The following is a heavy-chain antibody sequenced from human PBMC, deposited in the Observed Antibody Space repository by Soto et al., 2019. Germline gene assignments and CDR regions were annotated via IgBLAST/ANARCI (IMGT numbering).Heavy chain of an antibody. J-gene: IGHJ6*02. V-gene: IGHV3-53*04. Sequence: EVQLVESGGGLVQPGGSLRLSCVASGIPVSSNYMTWVRQAPGKGLEWESVLHSGGDTYYANSVKGRFTISRHDSTNTLYLQMNSLTPEDTAVYYCARDGPYYYASRMDVWGQGTTVTVSS. D-gene: IGHD3-10*01. CDR3: ARDGPYYYASRMDV. CDR2: LHSGGDT. CDR1: GIPVSSNY.